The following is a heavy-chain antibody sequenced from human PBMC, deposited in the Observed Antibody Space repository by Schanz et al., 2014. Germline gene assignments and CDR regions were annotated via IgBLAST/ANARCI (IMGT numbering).Heavy chain of an antibody. J-gene: IGHJ6*03. CDR1: GFTFSSYG. Sequence: EVQLVESGGGVVQFGRSLRLSCVASGFTFSSYGMHRVRQAPGKGLEWVSYICSSGNTIYYADSVKGRFTVSRDNARNSLYLHMNTLGAEDTAVYYCARDRDGFYHNYCMDVWGKGTTVTV. V-gene: IGHV3-48*01. CDR3: ARDRDGFYHNYCMDV. D-gene: IGHD3-3*01. CDR2: ICSSGNTI.